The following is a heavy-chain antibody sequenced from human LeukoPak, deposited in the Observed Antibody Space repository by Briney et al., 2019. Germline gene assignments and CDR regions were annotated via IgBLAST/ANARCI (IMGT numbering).Heavy chain of an antibody. D-gene: IGHD4-17*01. Sequence: GGSLRLSCAASGFTFSSHNMNWVRQAPGKGLEWVSSISSSSTYIHYADSVKGRFTISRDNAKNSLYLQMNSLRAEDTAVYYCARDVPTVTTPIFDSWGQGTLVTVSS. CDR2: ISSSSTYI. V-gene: IGHV3-21*01. J-gene: IGHJ4*02. CDR1: GFTFSSHN. CDR3: ARDVPTVTTPIFDS.